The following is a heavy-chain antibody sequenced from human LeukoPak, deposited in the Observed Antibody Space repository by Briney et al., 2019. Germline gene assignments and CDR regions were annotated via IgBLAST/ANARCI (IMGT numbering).Heavy chain of an antibody. D-gene: IGHD3-3*01. Sequence: ASVKVSCKASGDTFTSYDVNWVRHATGQGLEWMGWMNPNSGNTGYAQKFQGRVTMTRNTSINTAYIEVSGLRSEDTAVYYCVRTAGIFWSGAYYFDSWGQGTLVTVSS. CDR3: VRTAGIFWSGAYYFDS. J-gene: IGHJ4*02. CDR1: GDTFTSYD. V-gene: IGHV1-8*01. CDR2: MNPNSGNT.